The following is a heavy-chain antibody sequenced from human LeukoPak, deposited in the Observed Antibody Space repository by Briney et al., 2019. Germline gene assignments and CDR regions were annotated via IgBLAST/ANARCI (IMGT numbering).Heavy chain of an antibody. D-gene: IGHD6-13*01. J-gene: IGHJ4*02. V-gene: IGHV3-23*01. CDR3: ASGRRPYSSSWDKHDY. Sequence: GGSLRLSCAASGFTFSSYAMSWVRQAPGKGLEWVSAISGSGDSTFYADSVKGRFTISRDNSKNTLYLQMNSLRAEDTAVYYCASGRRPYSSSWDKHDYWGQGTLVTVSS. CDR1: GFTFSSYA. CDR2: ISGSGDST.